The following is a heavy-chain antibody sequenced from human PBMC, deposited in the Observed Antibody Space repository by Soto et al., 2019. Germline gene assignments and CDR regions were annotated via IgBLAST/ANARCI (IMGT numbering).Heavy chain of an antibody. J-gene: IGHJ4*02. CDR2: ISSSSYI. CDR3: ARDLEYSGFDY. D-gene: IGHD5-12*01. Sequence: GGSLRLSCAASGFTFSSYSMNWVRQAPGKGLEWVSSISSSSYIYYADSVKGRFTISRDNAKNSLYLQMNSLRAEDTAVYYCARDLEYSGFDYWGQGTLVTVSS. V-gene: IGHV3-21*01. CDR1: GFTFSSYS.